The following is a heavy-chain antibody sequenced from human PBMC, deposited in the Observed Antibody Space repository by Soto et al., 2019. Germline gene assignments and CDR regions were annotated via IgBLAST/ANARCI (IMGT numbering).Heavy chain of an antibody. D-gene: IGHD2-15*01. V-gene: IGHV1-18*01. J-gene: IGHJ5*02. CDR2: ISAYNGNT. Sequence: ASVKVSCKASGYTFTSYGISWVRQAPGQGLEWMGWISAYNGNTNYAQKLQGRVTMTTDTSTSTAYMELRSLRSDDTAVYYCARDRCSGGSCQTLFDPWGQGTLVTVSS. CDR1: GYTFTSYG. CDR3: ARDRCSGGSCQTLFDP.